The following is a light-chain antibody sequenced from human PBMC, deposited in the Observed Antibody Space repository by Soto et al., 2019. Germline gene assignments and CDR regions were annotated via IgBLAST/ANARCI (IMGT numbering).Light chain of an antibody. CDR1: SHDIGGYKY. J-gene: IGLJ1*01. Sequence: QSVLTQPASVSGSPGQSITISCTVTSHDIGGYKYVSWYQQHPGKAPKLMIYEVSNRPSGVSNRFSGSKSGNTASLTISGLQTEDEADYYCCAYTSTSALYVFGTGTKVTVL. CDR3: CAYTSTSALYV. V-gene: IGLV2-14*01. CDR2: EVS.